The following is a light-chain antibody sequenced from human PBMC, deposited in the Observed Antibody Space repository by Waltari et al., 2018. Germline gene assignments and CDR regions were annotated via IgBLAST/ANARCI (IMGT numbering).Light chain of an antibody. CDR2: DAS. J-gene: IGKJ4*01. CDR3: QQSTYWPLT. Sequence: EIVLTQSPATLSLSPGERATLSCRASQSVSSLAWYQQKPGQAPRLRIYDASNRATGIPARFSGSGSGTDFTLTISSLEPEDFAGYYCQQSTYWPLTFGGGTKVEIK. V-gene: IGKV3-11*01. CDR1: QSVSS.